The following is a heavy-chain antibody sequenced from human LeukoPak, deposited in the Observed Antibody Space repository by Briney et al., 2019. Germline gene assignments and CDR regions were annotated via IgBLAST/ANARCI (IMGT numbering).Heavy chain of an antibody. Sequence: ASVKVSCQASGCTFSSYTISWVRQAPGQGLEGMGRIIPILGIANYAQKLQGRVTITADKSTSTAYMEMSSLRSEDTAVYYCARGGSYSSGWYRFDYWGKGTLVTVSS. D-gene: IGHD6-19*01. V-gene: IGHV1-69*02. CDR1: GCTFSSYT. J-gene: IGHJ4*02. CDR2: IIPILGIA. CDR3: ARGGSYSSGWYRFDY.